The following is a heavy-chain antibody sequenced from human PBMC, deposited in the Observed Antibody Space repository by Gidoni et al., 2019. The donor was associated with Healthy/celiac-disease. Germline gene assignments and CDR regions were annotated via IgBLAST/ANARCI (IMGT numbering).Heavy chain of an antibody. CDR3: ARQVIGAVEGGSYSDY. J-gene: IGHJ4*02. D-gene: IGHD1-26*01. CDR1: GYTFTSYD. V-gene: IGHV1-8*01. CDR2: MNPNSGNT. Sequence: QVQLVQSGAEVKKPGASVKVSCKASGYTFTSYDINWVRQATGQGLEWMGWMNPNSGNTGYAQKFQGRVTMTRNTSISTAYMELSSLRSEDTAVYYCARQVIGAVEGGSYSDYWGQGTLVTVSS.